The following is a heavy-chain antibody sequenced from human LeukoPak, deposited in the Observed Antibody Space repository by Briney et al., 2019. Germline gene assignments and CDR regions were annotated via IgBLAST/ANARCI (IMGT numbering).Heavy chain of an antibody. V-gene: IGHV4-59*12. J-gene: IGHJ3*02. CDR1: GGSISSYY. D-gene: IGHD1-26*01. CDR3: AREDSGSYGDTFGI. Sequence: PSETLSLTCTVSGGSISSYYWSWIRQPPGKGLEWIGYIYYSGSTNYNPSLKSRVTISVDTSKNQFSLKLSSVTAADTAVYYCAREDSGSYGDTFGIWGQGTMVTVSS. CDR2: IYYSGST.